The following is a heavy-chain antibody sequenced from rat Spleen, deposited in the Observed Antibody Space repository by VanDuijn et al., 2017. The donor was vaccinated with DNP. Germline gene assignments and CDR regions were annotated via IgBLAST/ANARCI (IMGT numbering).Heavy chain of an antibody. CDR3: ARNYYDGSYYFDF. V-gene: IGHV5-25*01. J-gene: IGHJ1*01. CDR1: GFIFSDYD. CDR2: ISTSGGSA. D-gene: IGHD1-12*02. Sequence: EVQLVESGGGFVQPGRSLKFSCAASGFIFSDYDMAWVRQAPTKGLEWVASISTSGGSAYYRDSVKGRFTVSRDNAKSTLYLQMDSLKSEDTAIYYCARNYYDGSYYFDFWGPGTMVTVSS.